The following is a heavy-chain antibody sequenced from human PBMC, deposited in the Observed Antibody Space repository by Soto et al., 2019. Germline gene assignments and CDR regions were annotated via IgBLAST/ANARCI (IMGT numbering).Heavy chain of an antibody. Sequence: QVQLQESGPGLVKPSQTLSLTCTVSGGSISSGGYYWSWIRQHPGKGLEWIGYIYYSGSTYYNPSLQSRVTIAVDTSKNQSSLKLSSVTAADTAVYYCARDLAAAGTGYYYGMDVWGQGTTVTVSS. CDR1: GGSISSGGYY. V-gene: IGHV4-31*03. J-gene: IGHJ6*02. D-gene: IGHD6-13*01. CDR2: IYYSGST. CDR3: ARDLAAAGTGYYYGMDV.